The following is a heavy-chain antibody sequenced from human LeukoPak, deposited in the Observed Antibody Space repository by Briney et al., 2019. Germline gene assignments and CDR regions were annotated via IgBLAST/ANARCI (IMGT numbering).Heavy chain of an antibody. CDR2: IYPDESNI. D-gene: IGHD2-2*03. CDR1: GYSFPTYW. CDR3: ARPPSRGYSSSFEY. V-gene: IGHV5-51*01. J-gene: IGHJ4*02. Sequence: GESLKISCKGSGYSFPTYWIAWVRQMPGKGLEWMGIIYPDESNIRYSPSLQGQVTISADKYISTAYLQWRSLKASDTAMYYCARPPSRGYSSSFEYWGQGTLVTVSS.